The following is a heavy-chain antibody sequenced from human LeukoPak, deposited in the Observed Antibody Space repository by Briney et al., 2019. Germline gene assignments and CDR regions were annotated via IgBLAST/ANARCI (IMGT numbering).Heavy chain of an antibody. CDR2: ISGSGGST. J-gene: IGHJ4*02. V-gene: IGHV3-23*01. Sequence: GGSLGLSCAASGFTFSSYAMSWVRQAPGKGLEWVSAISGSGGSTYYADSVKGRFTISRDNSKNTLYLQMNSLRAEDTAVYYCAKEGASYDYVWGSYRYKAYFDYWGQGTLVTVSS. CDR3: AKEGASYDYVWGSYRYKAYFDY. D-gene: IGHD3-16*02. CDR1: GFTFSSYA.